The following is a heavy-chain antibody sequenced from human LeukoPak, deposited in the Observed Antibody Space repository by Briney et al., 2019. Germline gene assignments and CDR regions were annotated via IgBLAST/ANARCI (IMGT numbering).Heavy chain of an antibody. D-gene: IGHD6-6*01. CDR3: ARGVGSSSFDY. CDR2: IIPIFGTA. J-gene: IGHJ4*02. V-gene: IGHV1-69*05. Sequence: ASVKVSCKASGGTFSSYAISWVRQAPGQGLEWMGRIIPIFGTANYAQKFQGRVTITTDESTSTAYMELSSLRSEGTAVYYCARGVGSSSFDYWGQGTLVTVSS. CDR1: GGTFSSYA.